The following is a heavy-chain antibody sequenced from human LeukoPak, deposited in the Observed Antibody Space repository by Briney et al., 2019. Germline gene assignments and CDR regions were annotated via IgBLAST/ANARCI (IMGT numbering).Heavy chain of an antibody. CDR1: GYSISSGYY. D-gene: IGHD6-13*01. CDR3: ARHEYSSSWSPPEYFDL. V-gene: IGHV4-38-2*02. J-gene: IGHJ2*01. Sequence: SETLSLTCTVSGYSISSGYYWGWIRQPPGKGLEWIGSIYHSGSTFYNPSLKSRVTISVDTSKNQFSLKLTSVTAAVTAVFYCARHEYSSSWSPPEYFDLWGRGTLVTVSS. CDR2: IYHSGST.